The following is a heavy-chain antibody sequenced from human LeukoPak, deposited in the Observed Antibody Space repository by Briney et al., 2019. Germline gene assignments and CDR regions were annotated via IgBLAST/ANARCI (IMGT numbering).Heavy chain of an antibody. Sequence: SETLSLTCTVSGGSISNYYWSWIRQPPGKGLEWIGYIYYSGSTNYNPSLKSRVTISVDTSKNQFSLKLSSVTAADTAVYYCARCTRSGWYRRDYWGQGTLVTVSS. CDR2: IYYSGST. CDR1: GGSISNYY. D-gene: IGHD6-13*01. CDR3: ARCTRSGWYRRDY. V-gene: IGHV4-59*12. J-gene: IGHJ4*02.